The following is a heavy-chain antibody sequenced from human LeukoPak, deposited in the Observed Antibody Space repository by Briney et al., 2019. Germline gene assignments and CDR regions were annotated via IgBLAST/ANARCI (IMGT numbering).Heavy chain of an antibody. V-gene: IGHV4-39*07. CDR3: ARGPNTGGNYRAFDI. J-gene: IGHJ3*02. D-gene: IGHD4-23*01. CDR1: GGSISSSLYY. CDR2: IYYNGDT. Sequence: SETLSLTCTVSGGSISSSLYYWAWIRQPPGKELEWIGSIYYNGDTYYNPSLKSRVTISFDTSESQVSLHLSSVTAADTAIYYCARGPNTGGNYRAFDIWGQGTMVTVSS.